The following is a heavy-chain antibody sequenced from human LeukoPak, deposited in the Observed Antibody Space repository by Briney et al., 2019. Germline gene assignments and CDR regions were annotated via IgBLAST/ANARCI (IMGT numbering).Heavy chain of an antibody. CDR2: IYTSGST. Sequence: SETLSLTCTVSGGSISSYYWSWIRQPAGKGLEWIGRIYTSGSTNYNPSLKSRVTISVDTSKNQFSLELSSVTAADTAVYYCARVRGDYSNPGLDYWGQGTLVTVSS. V-gene: IGHV4-4*07. J-gene: IGHJ4*02. CDR3: ARVRGDYSNPGLDY. D-gene: IGHD4-4*01. CDR1: GGSISSYY.